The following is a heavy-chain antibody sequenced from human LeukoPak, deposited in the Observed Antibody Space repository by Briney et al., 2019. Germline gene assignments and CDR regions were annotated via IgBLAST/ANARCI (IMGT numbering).Heavy chain of an antibody. CDR1: GYSFTSYW. Sequence: GESLKISCKGSGYSFTSYWISWVRQMPGKGLEWMGRIDPSDSYTNYSPSFQGHVTISADKSIGTAYLQWSSLKASDTAMYYCARRGPSQSTSEYYFDYWGQGTLVTVSS. J-gene: IGHJ4*02. CDR3: ARRGPSQSTSEYYFDY. CDR2: IDPSDSYT. V-gene: IGHV5-10-1*01. D-gene: IGHD2-2*01.